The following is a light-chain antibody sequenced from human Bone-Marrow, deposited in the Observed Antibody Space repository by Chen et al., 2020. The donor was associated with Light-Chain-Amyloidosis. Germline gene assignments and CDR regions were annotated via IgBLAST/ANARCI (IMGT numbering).Light chain of an antibody. CDR3: QSADSSGNYEVI. J-gene: IGLJ2*01. CDR2: RDT. Sequence: SYELTQPPSVSVSPGQTARITCSGDDLPTKYAYWYQQKPGPAPVLVIHRDTERPSGSSERFYGSRSGKTATVDISGGQAEDQGYYSWQSADSSGNYEVIFGGGNKLTVL. V-gene: IGLV3-25*03. CDR1: DLPTKY.